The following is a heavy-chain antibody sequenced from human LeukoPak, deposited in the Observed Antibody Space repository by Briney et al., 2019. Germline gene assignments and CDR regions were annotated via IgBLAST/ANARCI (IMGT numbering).Heavy chain of an antibody. V-gene: IGHV1-18*01. J-gene: IGHJ4*02. CDR2: ISPYNGNT. D-gene: IGHD2-21*01. Sequence: ASVKVSCKASGYTSTSYGISWVRQAPGQGLEWMGWISPYNGNTNYAPKLRGRVTMTTDTATSTAYMELTSLTSDDTAVYYCARDRQCGYWGQGTLVTVSS. CDR3: ARDRQCGY. CDR1: GYTSTSYG.